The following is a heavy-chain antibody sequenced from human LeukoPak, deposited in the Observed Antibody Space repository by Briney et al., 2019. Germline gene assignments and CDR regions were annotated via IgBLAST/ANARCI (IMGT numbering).Heavy chain of an antibody. Sequence: ASVKVSCKASGYTFTGYYMHWVRQAPGQGPEWMGWINPNSGGTNYAQKFQGRVTMTRDTSISTAYMELSRLRSDDTAVYYCARDWRSGSYPSGFDYWGQGTLVTVSS. CDR3: ARDWRSGSYPSGFDY. CDR1: GYTFTGYY. D-gene: IGHD1-26*01. J-gene: IGHJ4*02. CDR2: INPNSGGT. V-gene: IGHV1-2*02.